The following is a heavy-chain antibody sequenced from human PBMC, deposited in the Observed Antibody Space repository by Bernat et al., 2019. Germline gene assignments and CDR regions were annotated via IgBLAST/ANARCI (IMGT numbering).Heavy chain of an antibody. CDR3: ARDLGEYSGYDAFDY. CDR1: GFTFSSSE. Sequence: EVQLVESGGGLVKPGGSLRLSCAASGFTFSSSEMNWVRQTPGKGLEWVSYIGSSGSPIYYADSVKGRFTISRDNAKNSLYLQMNSLRVEDTAVYYCARDLGEYSGYDAFDYWGQGTLVTVSS. D-gene: IGHD5-12*01. V-gene: IGHV3-48*03. J-gene: IGHJ4*02. CDR2: IGSSGSPI.